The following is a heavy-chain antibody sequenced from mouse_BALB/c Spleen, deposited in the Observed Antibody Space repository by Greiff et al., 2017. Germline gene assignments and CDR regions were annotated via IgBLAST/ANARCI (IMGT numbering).Heavy chain of an antibody. CDR1: GYAFSSYW. V-gene: IGHV1-80*01. D-gene: IGHD1-1*01. J-gene: IGHJ2*01. Sequence: QVQLQQSGAELVRPGSSVKISCKASGYAFSSYWMNWVKQRPGQGLEWIGQIYPGDGDTNYNGKFKGKATLTADKSSSTAYMQLSSLTAEDSAVYFWARRDYYGISPFDCWGQGTTLTGSS. CDR2: IYPGDGDT. CDR3: ARRDYYGISPFDC.